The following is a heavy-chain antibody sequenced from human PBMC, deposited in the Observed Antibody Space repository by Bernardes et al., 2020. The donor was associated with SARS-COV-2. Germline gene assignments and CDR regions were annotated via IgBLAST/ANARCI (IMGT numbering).Heavy chain of an antibody. J-gene: IGHJ4*02. Sequence: GSLRLSCVVSGLSFSIYAMHWVRQAPGKGLQWVAVTSYDGSYKYYADSVKGRFTISRDNSKNTLYLQMNSLRAEDTAVYYCAAYCSSTSCYVYWGQGTLVTVSS. D-gene: IGHD2-2*01. CDR2: TSYDGSYK. CDR1: GLSFSIYA. CDR3: AAYCSSTSCYVY. V-gene: IGHV3-30*04.